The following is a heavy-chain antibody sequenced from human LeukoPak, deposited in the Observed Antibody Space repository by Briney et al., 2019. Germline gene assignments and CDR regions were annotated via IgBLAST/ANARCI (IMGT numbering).Heavy chain of an antibody. CDR1: GGSISSYY. CDR3: ARVGSQRSNYFDY. D-gene: IGHD3-16*01. CDR2: IYYSGST. V-gene: IGHV4-59*01. J-gene: IGHJ4*02. Sequence: SETLSLTCTVSGGSISSYYGSWIRQPPGKGLEWIGYIYYSGSTNYNPSLKSRVTISVDTSKNQFSLKLSSVTAADTAVYYCARVGSQRSNYFDYWGQGTLVTVSS.